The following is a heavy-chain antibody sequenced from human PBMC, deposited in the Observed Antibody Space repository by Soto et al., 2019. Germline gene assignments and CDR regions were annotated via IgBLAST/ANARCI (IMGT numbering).Heavy chain of an antibody. Sequence: GGSLRLSCAASGLTFGNAWMSWVRQAPGKGLEWVGRIAGKVDNKTPEYAAPVKGRFTISRDDSKNTVDLEMNSLKSEDTAIYYCATYDDYQFAYWGQGT. V-gene: IGHV3-15*04. CDR2: IAGKVDNKTP. J-gene: IGHJ4*02. CDR3: ATYDDYQFAY. D-gene: IGHD4-17*01. CDR1: GLTFGNAW.